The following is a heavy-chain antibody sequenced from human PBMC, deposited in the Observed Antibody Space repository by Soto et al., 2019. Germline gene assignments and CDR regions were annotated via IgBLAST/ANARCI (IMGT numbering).Heavy chain of an antibody. CDR3: ARVRYSSGWKKGDYFDY. CDR2: INHSGST. D-gene: IGHD6-19*01. V-gene: IGHV4-34*01. J-gene: IGHJ4*02. CDR1: GGSFSGYY. Sequence: TSDTLXLTCAVYGGSFSGYYWSWIRQPPGKGLEWIGEINHSGSTNYNPSLKSRVTISVDTSKNQFSLKLSSVTAADTAVYYCARVRYSSGWKKGDYFDYWGQGTLVTVS.